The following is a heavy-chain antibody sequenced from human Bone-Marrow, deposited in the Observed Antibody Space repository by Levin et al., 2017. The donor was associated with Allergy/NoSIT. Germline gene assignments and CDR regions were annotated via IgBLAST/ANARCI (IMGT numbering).Heavy chain of an antibody. Sequence: SETLSLTCTVSGVSITSDSYNWGWIRQSPGKGLEWIGNIYSGGRTYSYSGRTYYSPSLKSRATISVDTSKSQFSLRLTSVTAADTAVYYCARLGRYFDILTGDYKGLIDDWGQGTLVTVSS. CDR2: IYSGGRTYSYSGRT. J-gene: IGHJ4*02. V-gene: IGHV4-39*01. CDR3: ARLGRYFDILTGDYKGLIDD. CDR1: GVSITSDSYN. D-gene: IGHD3-9*01.